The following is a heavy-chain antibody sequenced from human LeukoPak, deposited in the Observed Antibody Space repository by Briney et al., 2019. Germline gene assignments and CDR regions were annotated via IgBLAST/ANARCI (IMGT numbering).Heavy chain of an antibody. D-gene: IGHD4-17*01. CDR3: ARGPPRLRSPLDY. CDR1: GYTFTGYY. Sequence: GASVNVSCKASGYTFTGYYMHWVRQAPGQGLEWMGWINPNSGGTNYEQKSQDRVTMTRETSISTAYMALSRLRSDETAVYYCARGPPRLRSPLDYWGQGTLVTVSS. V-gene: IGHV1-2*02. J-gene: IGHJ4*02. CDR2: INPNSGGT.